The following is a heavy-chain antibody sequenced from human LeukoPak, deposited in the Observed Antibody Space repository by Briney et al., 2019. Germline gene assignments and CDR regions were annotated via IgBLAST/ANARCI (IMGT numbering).Heavy chain of an antibody. CDR1: GFIFSSYW. V-gene: IGHV3-7*01. D-gene: IGHD5-18*01. Sequence: GSLRLSCAASGFIFSSYWMAWVRQAPGKGLEWVANIKEDGSEKNYVDSVKGRFTISRDNAKNSLYLQMNSLRAEDTAVYYCARDAGYGYDRFDYWGQGTLVTVSS. CDR3: ARDAGYGYDRFDY. J-gene: IGHJ4*02. CDR2: IKEDGSEK.